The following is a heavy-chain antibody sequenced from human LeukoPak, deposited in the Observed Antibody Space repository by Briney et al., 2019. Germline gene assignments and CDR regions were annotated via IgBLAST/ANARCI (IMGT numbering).Heavy chain of an antibody. V-gene: IGHV1-8*01. Sequence: EASVKVSCKASGYTFTSYDINWVRQATGQGLEWMGWMNPNSGNTGYAQKFQGRVTMTRNPSISTAYMELSSLRSEDTAVYYCARALGYCTNGVCRSDNWFDPWGQGTLVTVSS. D-gene: IGHD2-8*01. J-gene: IGHJ5*02. CDR1: GYTFTSYD. CDR3: ARALGYCTNGVCRSDNWFDP. CDR2: MNPNSGNT.